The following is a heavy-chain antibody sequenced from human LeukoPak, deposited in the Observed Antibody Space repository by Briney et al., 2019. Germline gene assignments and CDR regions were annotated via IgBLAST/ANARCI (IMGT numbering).Heavy chain of an antibody. V-gene: IGHV1-18*04. CDR1: GYTFTGYY. CDR2: FSAYNGNT. Sequence: ASVKVPCKASGYTFTGYYMHWVRQAPGQGLEWMGWFSAYNGNTNYAQKLQGRVTMTTDTSTSTAYMELRSLRSDDTAVYYCARNLPYCTNGVCYGTFDYWGQGTLVTVSS. CDR3: ARNLPYCTNGVCYGTFDY. J-gene: IGHJ4*02. D-gene: IGHD2-8*01.